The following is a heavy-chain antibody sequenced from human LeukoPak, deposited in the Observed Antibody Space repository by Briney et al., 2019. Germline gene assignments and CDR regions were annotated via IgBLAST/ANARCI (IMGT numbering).Heavy chain of an antibody. V-gene: IGHV1-2*07. D-gene: IGHD6-13*01. CDR3: ARGGVRSWYYFDY. Sequence: GASVKVSCKASGYTFTSYGISWVRQAPGQGLEWMGWINPNSGDTNYAHKFQGRVTITRDTSISTAYMELSRLRSDDTAVYYCARGGVRSWYYFDYWGQGTLVSVSS. CDR1: GYTFTSYG. J-gene: IGHJ4*02. CDR2: INPNSGDT.